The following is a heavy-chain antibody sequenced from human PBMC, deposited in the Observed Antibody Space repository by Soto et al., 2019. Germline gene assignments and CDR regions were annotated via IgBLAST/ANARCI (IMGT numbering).Heavy chain of an antibody. CDR1: GYTFTSYS. Sequence: ASVKVSCKASGYTFTSYSISWVRQAPGQGLEWMGWISAYNGNTNYAQKLQVRVTMTTDTSTSTAYMELRSLRSDDTAVYYCARNYGATGYYYYGMDVWGQGTTVTVSS. CDR3: ARNYGATGYYYYGMDV. V-gene: IGHV1-18*01. CDR2: ISAYNGNT. D-gene: IGHD1-7*01. J-gene: IGHJ6*02.